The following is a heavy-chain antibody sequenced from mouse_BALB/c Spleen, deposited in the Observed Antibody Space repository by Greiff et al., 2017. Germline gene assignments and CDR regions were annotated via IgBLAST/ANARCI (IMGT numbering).Heavy chain of an antibody. CDR2: IYPGDGDT. Sequence: VQLQQSGAELARPGASVKLSCKASGYTFTSYWMQWVNQRPGQGLEWIGSIYPGDGDTRYTQKFKGKATLTADKSSSTAYMQLSSLASEDSAVYYCARHNGYYYFDYWGQGTTLTVSS. V-gene: IGHV1-87*01. J-gene: IGHJ2*01. CDR3: ARHNGYYYFDY. D-gene: IGHD2-3*01. CDR1: GYTFTSYW.